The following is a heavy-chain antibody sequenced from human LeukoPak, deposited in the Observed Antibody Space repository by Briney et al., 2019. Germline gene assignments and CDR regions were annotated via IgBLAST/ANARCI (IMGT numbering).Heavy chain of an antibody. CDR3: AKGGVSSSGWLTLLRPFDV. Sequence: PGGSLRLSCAASGFTFNTFAMSWVRQAPGKGLEWVSAISDSGVNTYYPTSVKGRFTISRDNSRNTLYLQMNSLRAEDTAQYYCAKGGVSSSGWLTLLRPFDVWGQGTMVTVSS. V-gene: IGHV3-23*01. CDR2: ISDSGVNT. CDR1: GFTFNTFA. D-gene: IGHD6-13*01. J-gene: IGHJ3*01.